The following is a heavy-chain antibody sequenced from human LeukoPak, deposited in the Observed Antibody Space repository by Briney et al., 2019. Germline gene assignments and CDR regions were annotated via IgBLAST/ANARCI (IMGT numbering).Heavy chain of an antibody. V-gene: IGHV4-34*01. CDR3: ARPSPPQYYYDSSGYSDAFDI. J-gene: IGHJ3*02. Sequence: SETLSLTCAVYGGSFSGYYWSWIRQPPGKELEWIGEINHSGSTNYNPSLKSRVTISVDTSKNQFSLKLSSVTAADTAVYYCARPSPPQYYYDSSGYSDAFDIWGQGTMVTVSS. CDR1: GGSFSGYY. D-gene: IGHD3-22*01. CDR2: INHSGST.